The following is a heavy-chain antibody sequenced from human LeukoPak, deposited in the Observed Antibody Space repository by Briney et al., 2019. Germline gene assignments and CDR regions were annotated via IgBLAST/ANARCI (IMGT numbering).Heavy chain of an antibody. CDR2: IIPIFGTA. CDR3: ARGRLRPTVRYYFDY. J-gene: IGHJ4*02. V-gene: IGHV1-69*13. Sequence: SVKVSCKASGGTFSSYAISWVRQAPGQGHEWMGGIIPIFGTANYAQKFQGRVTITADESTSTAYMELSSLRSEDTAVYYCARGRLRPTVRYYFDYWGQGTLVTVSS. D-gene: IGHD4-11*01. CDR1: GGTFSSYA.